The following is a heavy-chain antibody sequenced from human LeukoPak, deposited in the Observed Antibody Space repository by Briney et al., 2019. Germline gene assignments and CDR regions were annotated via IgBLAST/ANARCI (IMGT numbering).Heavy chain of an antibody. CDR3: AEGGADCSSTSCPPHNWFDP. D-gene: IGHD2-2*01. CDR2: INHSGST. V-gene: IGHV4-34*01. Sequence: PSETLSLTCAVYGGSFSGYYWSWIRQPPGKGLEWIGEINHSGSTNYNPSLKSRVTISVDTSKNQFSLKLSSVTAADTAVYYCAEGGADCSSTSCPPHNWFDPWGQGTLVTVSS. CDR1: GGSFSGYY. J-gene: IGHJ5*02.